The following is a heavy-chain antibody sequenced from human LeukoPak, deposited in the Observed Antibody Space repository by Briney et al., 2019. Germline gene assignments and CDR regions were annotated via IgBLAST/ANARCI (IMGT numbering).Heavy chain of an antibody. CDR3: AREYRSSIEAFDI. J-gene: IGHJ3*02. Sequence: GASVKVSCKASGGTFSSYAISGVRQAPGQGLEWMGGIIPIFGTANYAQKFQGRVTITTDESTSTAYMELSSLRSEDTAVYYCAREYRSSIEAFDIWGQGTMVTVSS. D-gene: IGHD6-13*01. V-gene: IGHV1-69*05. CDR2: IIPIFGTA. CDR1: GGTFSSYA.